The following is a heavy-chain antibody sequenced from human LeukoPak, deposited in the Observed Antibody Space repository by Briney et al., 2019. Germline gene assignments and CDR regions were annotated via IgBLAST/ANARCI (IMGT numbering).Heavy chain of an antibody. CDR1: GYTFTSYA. Sequence: GASVKVSCKASGYTFTSYAMNWVRQAPGQGLEWMGWINPNTGSPTYAQGFTGRFVFSLDTSVSTAYLQVSSLKAEDTAVYYSVRGQQWLVSLFARWGEGTLVTVSS. CDR2: INPNTGSP. D-gene: IGHD6-19*01. CDR3: VRGQQWLVSLFAR. V-gene: IGHV7-4-1*02. J-gene: IGHJ4*02.